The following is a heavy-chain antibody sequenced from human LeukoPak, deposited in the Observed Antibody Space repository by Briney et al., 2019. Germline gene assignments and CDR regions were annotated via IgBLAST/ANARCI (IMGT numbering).Heavy chain of an antibody. CDR2: INHSGST. CDR1: GGSFSGYY. Sequence: SETLSLTCAVYGGSFSGYYWSWIRQPPGKGLEWIGEINHSGSTNYNPSLKSRVTISVDTSKNQFSLKLSSVTAADTAVYYCARGMTTVTYAHFDYWGQGTLITVSS. V-gene: IGHV4-34*01. CDR3: ARGMTTVTYAHFDY. D-gene: IGHD4-17*01. J-gene: IGHJ4*02.